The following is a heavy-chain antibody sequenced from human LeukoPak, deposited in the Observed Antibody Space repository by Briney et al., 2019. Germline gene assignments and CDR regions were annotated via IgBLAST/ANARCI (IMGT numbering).Heavy chain of an antibody. V-gene: IGHV3-73*01. CDR2: IRSKANSYAT. D-gene: IGHD2-2*01. J-gene: IGHJ6*03. CDR1: GFTFSGSA. CDR3: TRRLQLPSLYYMDV. Sequence: GSLRLSCAASGFTFSGSAMHWVRQASGKGLEWVGRIRSKANSYATAYAASVKGRFTISRDDSKNTAYLQMDSLKTEDTAVYYCTRRLQLPSLYYMDVWGKGTTVTVSS.